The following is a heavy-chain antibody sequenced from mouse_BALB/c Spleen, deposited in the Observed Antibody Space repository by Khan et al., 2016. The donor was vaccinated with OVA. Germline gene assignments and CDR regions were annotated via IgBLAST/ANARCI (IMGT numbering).Heavy chain of an antibody. CDR1: GYTFTDYY. CDR3: ERRNYCGYTFTY. J-gene: IGHJ3*01. D-gene: IGHD1-2*01. Sequence: QVQLKQSGAELARPGASVKLSCKASGYTFTDYYINWVKQRTGQGLEWIGEISPGSGDTYYNEKFKGKATLTAEKSSSTVYMQLSSLTAEVSSVYVRERRNYCGYTFTYWGQGTLVTVAA. V-gene: IGHV1-77*01. CDR2: ISPGSGDT.